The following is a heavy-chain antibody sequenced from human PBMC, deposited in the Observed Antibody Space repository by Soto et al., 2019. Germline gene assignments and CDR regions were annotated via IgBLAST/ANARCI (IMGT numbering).Heavy chain of an antibody. CDR2: IWYDGSNK. Sequence: QVQLVESGGGVVQPGRSLRLSCAASGFTFSSYGMHWVRQAPGKGLEWVAVIWYDGSNKYYADSVKGRFTISRDNSKNTLYLQMNSLRAEDTAAYYCARDRVPAARKYYYYYYGMDVWGQGTTVTVSS. V-gene: IGHV3-33*01. CDR1: GFTFSSYG. CDR3: ARDRVPAARKYYYYYYGMDV. D-gene: IGHD2-2*01. J-gene: IGHJ6*02.